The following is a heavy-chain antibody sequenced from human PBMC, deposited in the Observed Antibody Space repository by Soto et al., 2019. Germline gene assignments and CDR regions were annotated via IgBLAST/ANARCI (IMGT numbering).Heavy chain of an antibody. CDR3: AKDRYSSSSPGYFDY. Sequence: PGGSLRLSCAASGFTFDDYGMHWVRQAPGKGLEWVSGISWNSGSIGYADSVKGRFTISRDNAKNSLYLQMNSLRAEDTALYYCAKDRYSSSSPGYFDYWGQGTLVTVSS. J-gene: IGHJ4*02. V-gene: IGHV3-9*01. D-gene: IGHD6-6*01. CDR2: ISWNSGSI. CDR1: GFTFDDYG.